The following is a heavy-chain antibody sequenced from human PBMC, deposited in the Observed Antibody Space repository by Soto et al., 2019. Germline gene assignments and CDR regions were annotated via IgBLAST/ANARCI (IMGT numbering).Heavy chain of an antibody. CDR2: IVVGSGNT. Sequence: QMQLVQSGPEVKKPGTSVKVSCKASGFTFTSSAVQWVRQARGQRLEWIGWIVVGSGNTNYAPKFQERVTITRDMSTSTAYMELSSLRTEDTAVYYCAANKDRFLECLLPDYWGQGTLVIVSS. CDR1: GFTFTSSA. V-gene: IGHV1-58*01. CDR3: AANKDRFLECLLPDY. J-gene: IGHJ4*02. D-gene: IGHD3-3*01.